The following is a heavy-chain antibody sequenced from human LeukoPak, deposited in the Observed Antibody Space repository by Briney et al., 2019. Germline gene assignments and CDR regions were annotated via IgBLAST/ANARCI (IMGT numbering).Heavy chain of an antibody. CDR3: ARDLVTVTKGFDI. CDR1: TDSFSSHY. V-gene: IGHV4-59*11. D-gene: IGHD4-17*01. CDR2: ISYIGST. J-gene: IGHJ3*02. Sequence: SETLSLTCAVSTDSFSSHYWTWIRQPPGKGLEWIGYISYIGSTNYNPSLKSRVTISIDTSQNQFYLKLSSVTAADTAVYYCARDLVTVTKGFDIWGQGTMVSVSS.